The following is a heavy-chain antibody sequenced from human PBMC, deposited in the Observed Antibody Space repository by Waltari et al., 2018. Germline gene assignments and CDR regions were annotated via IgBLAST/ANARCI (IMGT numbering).Heavy chain of an antibody. CDR2: INHSGST. Sequence: QVQLQQWGAGLLKPSETLSLTCAVYGGSFSGYYWSWIRQPPGKGLEWIGEINHSGSTNYNPSLKSRVTISVDTSKNQFSRKLSSVTAADTAVYYCAGGAFHYYGSGTGRGWFDPWGQGTLVTVSS. CDR1: GGSFSGYY. D-gene: IGHD3-10*01. V-gene: IGHV4-34*01. CDR3: AGGAFHYYGSGTGRGWFDP. J-gene: IGHJ5*02.